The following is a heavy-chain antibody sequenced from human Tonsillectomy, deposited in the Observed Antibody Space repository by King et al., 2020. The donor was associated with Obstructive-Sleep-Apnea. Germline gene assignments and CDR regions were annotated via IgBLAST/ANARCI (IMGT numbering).Heavy chain of an antibody. V-gene: IGHV3-9*01. D-gene: IGHD6-13*01. CDR2: ISWNSGSI. CDR3: ANVPYSSSWYAVY. J-gene: IGHJ4*02. CDR1: GFTFDDYA. Sequence: QLVQSGGGLVQPGRSLRLSCAASGFTFDDYAMHWVRQAPGKGLECVSGISWNSGSIGYADSVKGRFTISRDNAKNSLYLQMNSLRAEDTALYYCANVPYSSSWYAVYWGQGTLVTVSS.